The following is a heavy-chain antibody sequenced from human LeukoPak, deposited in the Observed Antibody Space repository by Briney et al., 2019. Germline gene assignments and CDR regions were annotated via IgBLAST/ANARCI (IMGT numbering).Heavy chain of an antibody. Sequence: ASVKVSCKASGYTFTSYGISWVRQAPGQGLEWMGWISAYNGNTNYAQKRQGRVTMTTDTSTSTAYMELRSLRSDDTAVYYCASSPRAGYYYYYYMDVWGKGTTVTVSS. CDR3: ASSPRAGYYYYYYMDV. V-gene: IGHV1-18*01. D-gene: IGHD6-13*01. J-gene: IGHJ6*03. CDR2: ISAYNGNT. CDR1: GYTFTSYG.